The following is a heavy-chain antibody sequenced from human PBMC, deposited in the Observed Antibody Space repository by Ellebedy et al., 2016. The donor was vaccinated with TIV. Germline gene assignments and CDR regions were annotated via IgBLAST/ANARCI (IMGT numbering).Heavy chain of an antibody. V-gene: IGHV4-34*01. D-gene: IGHD5-18*01. J-gene: IGHJ6*03. CDR2: INHSGST. Sequence: GSLRLSXAVYGGSFSGYYWSWIRQPPGKGLEWIGEINHSGSTNYNPSLKSRVTISVDTSKNQFSLKLSSVTAADTAVYYCARDGPGQLWLGYYYYYYMDVWGKGTTVTVSS. CDR1: GGSFSGYY. CDR3: ARDGPGQLWLGYYYYYYMDV.